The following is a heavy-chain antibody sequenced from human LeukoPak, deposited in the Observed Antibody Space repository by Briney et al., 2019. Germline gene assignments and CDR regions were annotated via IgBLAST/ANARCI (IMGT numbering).Heavy chain of an antibody. CDR3: ATRFGLDYYYYYMDV. CDR2: IDGDGANT. J-gene: IGHJ6*03. Sequence: GGSLRLSCAASGFTFSRSAMSWVRQTPEKGLEWVSTIDGDGANTYYADSVRGRFTISRDNSKNTLSLQMTSLRADDTAVYYCATRFGLDYYYYYMDVWGKGTTVTVSS. CDR1: GFTFSRSA. V-gene: IGHV3-23*01. D-gene: IGHD3-10*01.